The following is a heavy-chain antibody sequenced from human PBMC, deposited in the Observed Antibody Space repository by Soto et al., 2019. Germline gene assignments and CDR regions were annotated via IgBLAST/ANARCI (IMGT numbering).Heavy chain of an antibody. V-gene: IGHV4-30-4*01. J-gene: IGHJ6*01. CDR2: IYYSGST. Sequence: QVQLQESGPGLVKPSQTLSLTCTVSGGSISSGDYYWCWFRQPPGKGLEWIGYIYYSGSTYYNPSLKSRVTVSVDTSKNLFSLKLSSVTAADTAVYYCARVLRFGEFTYGMDVWGQGTTVTVSS. CDR1: GGSISSGDYY. D-gene: IGHD3-10*01. CDR3: ARVLRFGEFTYGMDV.